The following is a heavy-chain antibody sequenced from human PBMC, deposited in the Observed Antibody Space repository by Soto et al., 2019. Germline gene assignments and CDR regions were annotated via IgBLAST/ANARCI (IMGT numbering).Heavy chain of an antibody. CDR3: ARMVTGSSPWECYFDY. D-gene: IGHD1-26*01. Sequence: QVTLTESGPVLVSPTEPLTLTCTVSGISLSDARVIVSWIRQPPGKALEWLAHIFSSDEEAYNTSLRTRLTISKDTSESQVVLTLTSKDPLDTATSYCARMVTGSSPWECYFDYWGQGTLVTVSS. CDR1: GISLSDARVI. V-gene: IGHV2-26*01. J-gene: IGHJ4*02. CDR2: IFSSDEE.